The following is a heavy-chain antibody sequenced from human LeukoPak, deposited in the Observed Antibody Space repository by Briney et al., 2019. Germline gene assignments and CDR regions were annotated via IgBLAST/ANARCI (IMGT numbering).Heavy chain of an antibody. CDR2: IIPIFGTA. CDR3: AGNWGYAFDI. Sequence: SVKVSCKASGGTFSSYAISWVRQAPGQGLEWMGGIIPIFGTANYAQKFQGRVTITTDESTSTAYMELNSLRAEDTAVYYCAGNWGYAFDIWGQGTMVTVSS. CDR1: GGTFSSYA. V-gene: IGHV1-69*05. J-gene: IGHJ3*02. D-gene: IGHD7-27*01.